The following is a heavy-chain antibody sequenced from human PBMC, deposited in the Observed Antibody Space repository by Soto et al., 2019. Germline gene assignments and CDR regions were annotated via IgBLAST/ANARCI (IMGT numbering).Heavy chain of an antibody. J-gene: IGHJ5*02. Sequence: SETLSLTCTVSGGSISTYYWSWIRQPPGKGLEWIGYIYYSGTTNYNPSLKSRVTISVDTSKNQFSLKLSSVTAADTAVYYCTRDRWFDPWGQGTLVTVSS. CDR3: TRDRWFDP. CDR2: IYYSGTT. V-gene: IGHV4-59*01. CDR1: GGSISTYY.